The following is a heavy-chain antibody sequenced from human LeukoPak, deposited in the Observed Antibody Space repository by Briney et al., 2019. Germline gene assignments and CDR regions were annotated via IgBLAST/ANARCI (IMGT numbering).Heavy chain of an antibody. D-gene: IGHD1-7*01. V-gene: IGHV4-4*07. CDR3: ASKSGTTIAGSYFDY. Sequence: SETLSLTCTVSGGSISSYYWSWIRQPAGKGLEWIGRIYTSGSTNYNPSLKSRVTMSVDTSKNQFSLKLSSVTAADTAVYYCASKSGTTIAGSYFDYWGQGTLVTVSS. CDR1: GGSISSYY. J-gene: IGHJ4*02. CDR2: IYTSGST.